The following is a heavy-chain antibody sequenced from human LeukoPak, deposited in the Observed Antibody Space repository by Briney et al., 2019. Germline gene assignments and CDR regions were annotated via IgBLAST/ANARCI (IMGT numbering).Heavy chain of an antibody. CDR2: SNPNSGDT. D-gene: IGHD5-12*01. J-gene: IGHJ4*02. Sequence: GASVKVSCKASGYTFTGHFIHWVRQTPGQGPEWMGWSNPNSGDTNYAQKFQGRVTMTRDTSISTVYMELSRVRSDDTAVYYCAREYSRYSGTYYDYWGQGTLVTVSS. CDR1: GYTFTGHF. V-gene: IGHV1-2*02. CDR3: AREYSRYSGTYYDY.